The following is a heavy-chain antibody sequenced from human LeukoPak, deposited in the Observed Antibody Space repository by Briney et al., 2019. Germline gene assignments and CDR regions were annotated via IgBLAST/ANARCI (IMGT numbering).Heavy chain of an antibody. V-gene: IGHV1-2*02. D-gene: IGHD5-12*01. Sequence: ASVKVSCKASGYTFTGYYIHWVRQAPGQGLEWMGWINPNSGSTNYAQKFQGRVTMTRDTSITTAYMDLSSLRSDDTAVYYCARDASGYTNSFDPWGQGTLVTVSS. CDR2: INPNSGST. CDR3: ARDASGYTNSFDP. J-gene: IGHJ5*02. CDR1: GYTFTGYY.